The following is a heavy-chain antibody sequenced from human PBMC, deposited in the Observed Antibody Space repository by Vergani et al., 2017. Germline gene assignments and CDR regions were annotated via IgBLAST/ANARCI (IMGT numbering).Heavy chain of an antibody. Sequence: QVQLVESAGGVVQPGGSLRLSCAASGFTFSNFGMHWIRQAPGKGLDWLAYIGKDGINTRYRDAVKGRLTVSRDNSKDILYRQMDRLRSEDTALYYCAKYLRDSTDGLPDSWGPGTLVIVSS. CDR2: IGKDGINT. V-gene: IGHV3-30*02. CDR1: GFTFSNFG. CDR3: AKYLRDSTDGLPDS. D-gene: IGHD2-21*02. J-gene: IGHJ4*02.